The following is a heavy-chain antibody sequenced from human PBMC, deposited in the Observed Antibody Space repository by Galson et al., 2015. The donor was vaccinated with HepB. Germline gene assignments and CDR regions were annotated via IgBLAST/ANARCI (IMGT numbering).Heavy chain of an antibody. CDR2: FHPEEAET. CDR1: GYSLTDLS. CDR3: ANAGGDFWSGFEP. J-gene: IGHJ5*02. D-gene: IGHD3-3*01. V-gene: IGHV1-24*01. Sequence: SVKVSCKVSGYSLTDLSIQWVRQAPGKGLEWMGGFHPEEAETFYAQKFQGRVTMTEDTSTDTAYMELNSPKSEDTAIYYCANAGGDFWSGFEPWGQGTLVAVSS.